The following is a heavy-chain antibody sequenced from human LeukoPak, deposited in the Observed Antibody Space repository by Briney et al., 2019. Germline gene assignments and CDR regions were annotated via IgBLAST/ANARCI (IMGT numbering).Heavy chain of an antibody. D-gene: IGHD1-1*01. CDR3: ARQIVGTSWNYYYSYIDV. CDR1: GGSISSSLYH. J-gene: IGHJ6*03. V-gene: IGHV4-39*01. CDR2: VFHSGNT. Sequence: PSETLSLTCSVSGGSISSSLYHWGWLRQPPGKGLEWIGNVFHSGNTYSSPSLQSLVAFSVDTSKNQFSLKLTSVTATDTAVYYCARQIVGTSWNYYYSYIDVWGKGTSVSVSS.